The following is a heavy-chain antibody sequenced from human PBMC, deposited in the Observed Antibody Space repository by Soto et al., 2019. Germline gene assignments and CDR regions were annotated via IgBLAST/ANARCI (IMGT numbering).Heavy chain of an antibody. Sequence: GSCKASGYTFTSYAMHWVRQAPGQRLEWMGWINAGNGNTKYSQKFQGRVTITRDTSASTAYMELSSLRSEDTAVYYCARAPYGSGSLSFDPWGQGTLVTVSS. D-gene: IGHD3-10*01. CDR3: ARAPYGSGSLSFDP. CDR2: INAGNGNT. J-gene: IGHJ5*02. V-gene: IGHV1-3*01. CDR1: GYTFTSYA.